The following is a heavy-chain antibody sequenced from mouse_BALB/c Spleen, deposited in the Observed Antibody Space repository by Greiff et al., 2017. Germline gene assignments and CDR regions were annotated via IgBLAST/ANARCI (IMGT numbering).Heavy chain of an antibody. J-gene: IGHJ2*01. CDR1: GYSFTGYY. CDR3: ARDYDSSFDY. V-gene: IGHV1-31*01. Sequence: EVQLQQSGPELVKPGASVKISCKASGYSFTGYYMHWVKQSHVKSLEWIGRINPYNGATSYNQNFKDKASLTVDKSSSTAYMELHSLTSEDSAVYYCARDYDSSFDYGGQGTTLTVSS. CDR2: INPYNGAT. D-gene: IGHD1-1*01.